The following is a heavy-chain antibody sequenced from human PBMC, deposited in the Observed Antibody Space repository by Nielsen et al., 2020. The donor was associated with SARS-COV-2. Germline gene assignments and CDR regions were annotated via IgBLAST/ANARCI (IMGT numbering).Heavy chain of an antibody. J-gene: IGHJ6*02. CDR2: MNPNSGNT. D-gene: IGHD5-18*01. V-gene: IGHV1-8*01. CDR1: GYTFTSYD. CDR3: ARGKLTATVFNYYYGMDV. Sequence: ASEKVSCKASGYTFTSYDINWVRQATGQGLEWMGWMNPNSGNTGYAQKFQGRVTMTRNTSISTAYMELSSLRSEDTAVYYCARGKLTATVFNYYYGMDVWGQGTTVTVSS.